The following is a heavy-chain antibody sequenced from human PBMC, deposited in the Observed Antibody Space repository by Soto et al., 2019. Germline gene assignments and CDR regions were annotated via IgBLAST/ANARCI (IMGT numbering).Heavy chain of an antibody. V-gene: IGHV1-8*01. CDR1: GYMFTSYD. CDR3: AEDFGGLYSWFDP. Sequence: ASVKVSCKASGYMFTSYDINWVRQAAGQGLEWLGRMNPNNGKTDYAQKFQGRLTMTRDTSISTVYMELSSLTSEDTAVYYCAEDFGGLYSWFDPCGQGTMVAVSS. J-gene: IGHJ5*02. D-gene: IGHD3-16*01. CDR2: MNPNNGKT.